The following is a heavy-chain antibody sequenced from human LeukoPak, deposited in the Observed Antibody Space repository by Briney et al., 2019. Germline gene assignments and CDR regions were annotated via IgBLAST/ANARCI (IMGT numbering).Heavy chain of an antibody. J-gene: IGHJ4*02. V-gene: IGHV3-30*04. CDR2: ISYDGSNK. Sequence: PGGSLRLSCAASGFTFSSYAMHWVRQAPGKGLEWVAVISYDGSNKYYADSVKGRFTISRDNSKNTLYLQMNSLRAEDTAVYYCAKGDVTTDYFDYWGQGTLVTVSS. CDR3: AKGDVTTDYFDY. CDR1: GFTFSSYA. D-gene: IGHD1-1*01.